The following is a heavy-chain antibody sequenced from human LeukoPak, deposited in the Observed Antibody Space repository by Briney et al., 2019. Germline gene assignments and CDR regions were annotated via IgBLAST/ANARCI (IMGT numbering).Heavy chain of an antibody. CDR1: GFTFSSYG. J-gene: IGHJ4*02. CDR2: IRSKAYGGTT. Sequence: GGSLRLSCAASGFTFSSYGMHWVRQAPGKGLEWVGFIRSKAYGGTTEYAASVKGRFTISRDDSKSIAYLQMNSLKTEDTAVYYCNRKAAAVGVPRDSWGQGTRVPVPS. V-gene: IGHV3-49*04. D-gene: IGHD6-25*01. CDR3: NRKAAAVGVPRDS.